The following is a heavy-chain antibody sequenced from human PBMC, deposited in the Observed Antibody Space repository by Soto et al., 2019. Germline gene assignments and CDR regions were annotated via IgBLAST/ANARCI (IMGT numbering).Heavy chain of an antibody. Sequence: QVQLVQSGAEVKKPGASVKVSCKASGYTCTSYAINWVRQAPGQGLEWMGWMNPNSGNTGCAQKFQGRVTMTRNSSISPAYMERSSMRSEVGAVYYCATTVTTLDAFAIGGQGTMVTVSS. CDR3: ATTVTTLDAFAI. V-gene: IGHV1-8*01. CDR1: GYTCTSYA. D-gene: IGHD4-4*01. J-gene: IGHJ3*02. CDR2: MNPNSGNT.